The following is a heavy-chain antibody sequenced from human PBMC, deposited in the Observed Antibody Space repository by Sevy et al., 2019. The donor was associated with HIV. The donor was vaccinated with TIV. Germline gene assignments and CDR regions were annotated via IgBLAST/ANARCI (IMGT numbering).Heavy chain of an antibody. V-gene: IGHV3-30-3*01. D-gene: IGHD1-1*01. CDR1: GFTFTSFS. J-gene: IGHJ1*01. Sequence: GGSLRLSCAASGFTFTSFSMHWVRQAPGKGLEWVATISYDGSNKYYADSVKGRFTISRDNSKNYLYLQMNSLRAEDTVVYCCALERLSSNVAEYFQNWGQGTLVTVSS. CDR3: ALERLSSNVAEYFQN. CDR2: ISYDGSNK.